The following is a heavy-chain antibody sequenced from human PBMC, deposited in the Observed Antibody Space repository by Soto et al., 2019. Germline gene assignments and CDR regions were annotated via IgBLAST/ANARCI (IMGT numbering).Heavy chain of an antibody. J-gene: IGHJ4*02. V-gene: IGHV4-30-4*01. Sequence: QVQLQESGPGLVKPSQTLSITCTVSGGSISSGDYYWSWIRQPPGKGLEWIGYIYYSGSTYYNPSLKSRVTIAVDTSKNQFSLKLSSVTAADTAVYYGARALAMIGGDYWGQGTLVTVSS. CDR2: IYYSGST. CDR3: ARALAMIGGDY. D-gene: IGHD3-22*01. CDR1: GGSISSGDYY.